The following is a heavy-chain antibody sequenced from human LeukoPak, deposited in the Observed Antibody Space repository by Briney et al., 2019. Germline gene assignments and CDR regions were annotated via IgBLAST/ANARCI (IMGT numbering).Heavy chain of an antibody. CDR1: GGSISSYY. Sequence: SETLSLTCTVSGGSISSYYWSWIQQPAGKGLEWIGRIYTSGSTNYNPSLKSRVTMSVDTSKNQFSLKLSSVTAADTAAYFCVRDGGNWDVDYWGQGTLVTVSS. CDR2: IYTSGST. J-gene: IGHJ4*02. CDR3: VRDGGNWDVDY. V-gene: IGHV4-4*07. D-gene: IGHD3-16*01.